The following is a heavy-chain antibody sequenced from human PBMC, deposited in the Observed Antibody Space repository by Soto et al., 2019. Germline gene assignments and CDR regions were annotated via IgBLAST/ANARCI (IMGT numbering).Heavy chain of an antibody. J-gene: IGHJ4*02. CDR1: GDSVSSHSAA. D-gene: IGHD1-26*01. CDR3: ARGIGVYFDY. CDR2: TYCRSKWFS. V-gene: IGHV6-1*01. Sequence: PSQTLSLTCAISGDSVSSHSAAWYWIRQSPSRGLEWLGRTYCRSKWFSDYSQSVRSRIIVNPDTSKNQFSLQLKSVIPEDTAVYYCARGIGVYFDYWGQGALVTVSS.